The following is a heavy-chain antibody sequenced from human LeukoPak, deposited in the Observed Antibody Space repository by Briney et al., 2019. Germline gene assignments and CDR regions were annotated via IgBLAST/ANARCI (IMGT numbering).Heavy chain of an antibody. Sequence: GGSLRLSCAASGFTFSSYWMHWVRQAPGKGLVWVSRINSDGSSTSYADSVKGRFTISRDNAKNTLYLQMNRLRAEDAAVYYCAKAPVTTCSGAYCYPFDYWGQGTLVTVSS. CDR1: GFTFSSYW. CDR2: INSDGSST. CDR3: AKAPVTTCSGAYCYPFDY. D-gene: IGHD2-21*01. V-gene: IGHV3-74*01. J-gene: IGHJ4*02.